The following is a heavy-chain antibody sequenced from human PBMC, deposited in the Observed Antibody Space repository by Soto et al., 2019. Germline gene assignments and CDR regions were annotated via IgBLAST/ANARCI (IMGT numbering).Heavy chain of an antibody. CDR3: AREVNSSPARGPNWFDP. Sequence: QVQLQESGPGLVQPSGTLSLTCAVSGASINNSHWWSWFRQTPGKGLEWIGETYHSGTTNYNPSLKTRVTISIDKSKNQFSLKMNSVTAADTAVYYCAREVNSSPARGPNWFDPWGQGTLVTVSS. J-gene: IGHJ5*02. D-gene: IGHD6-13*01. CDR1: GASINNSHW. V-gene: IGHV4-4*02. CDR2: TYHSGTT.